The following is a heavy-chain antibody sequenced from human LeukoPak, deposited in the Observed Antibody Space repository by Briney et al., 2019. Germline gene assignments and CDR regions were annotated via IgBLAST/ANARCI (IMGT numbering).Heavy chain of an antibody. CDR2: IWYDGSNK. CDR3: ARDAVVVAATYYFDY. J-gene: IGHJ4*02. D-gene: IGHD2-15*01. V-gene: IGHV3-33*08. Sequence: GRSLRLSCAASGFTFSSYAMHWVRQAPGKGLEWVAVIWYDGSNKYYADSVKGRFTISRDNSKNTLYLQMNSLRAEDTAVYYCARDAVVVAATYYFDYWGQGTLVTVSS. CDR1: GFTFSSYA.